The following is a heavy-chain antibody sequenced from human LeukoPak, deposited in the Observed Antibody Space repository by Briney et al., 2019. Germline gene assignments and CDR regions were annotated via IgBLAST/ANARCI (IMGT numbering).Heavy chain of an antibody. CDR1: GGSISSGGYY. CDR2: IYYSGST. Sequence: AQTLSLTCTVSGGSISSGGYYWSWIRQHPGKGLEWIGYIYYSGSTNYNPSLKSRVTISADTSKNQFSLKLSSVTAADTAVFYCVRASKRGVAAAGPSWFDPWGRGTLVIVSS. D-gene: IGHD6-13*01. CDR3: VRASKRGVAAAGPSWFDP. J-gene: IGHJ5*02. V-gene: IGHV4-31*03.